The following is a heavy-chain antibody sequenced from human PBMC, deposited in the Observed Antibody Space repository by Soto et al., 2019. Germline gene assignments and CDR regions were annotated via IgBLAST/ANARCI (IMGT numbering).Heavy chain of an antibody. V-gene: IGHV4-31*03. D-gene: IGHD1-26*01. Sequence: QVQLQESGPGLVKPSQTLSLTCTVSGGSISSGNQYWSWIRQHPEKGLEWIGYISYAGTTHYNPSLGSRVNLSIDTSMTQFSLKVSSVSAAVTAVFYCARMVMGAGDPDPFAIWGQGSVVTVSA. J-gene: IGHJ3*02. CDR2: ISYAGTT. CDR3: ARMVMGAGDPDPFAI. CDR1: GGSISSGNQY.